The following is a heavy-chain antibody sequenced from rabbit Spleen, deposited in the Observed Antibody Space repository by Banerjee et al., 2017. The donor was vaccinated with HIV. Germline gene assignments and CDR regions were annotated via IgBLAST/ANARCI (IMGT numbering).Heavy chain of an antibody. CDR2: IYLDSSGKT. J-gene: IGHJ4*01. CDR1: GFSVSSSHH. Sequence: QSLEESGGDLVKPGASLTLTCTASGFSVSSSHHMCWVRQAPGKGLEWIACIYLDSSGKTYYASWAKGRFTISKTSSTTVTLQMTSLTAADTATHFCARREYVSGRWFRDNLWGPGTLVTVS. CDR3: ARREYVSGRWFRDNL. D-gene: IGHD4-1*01. V-gene: IGHV1S40*01.